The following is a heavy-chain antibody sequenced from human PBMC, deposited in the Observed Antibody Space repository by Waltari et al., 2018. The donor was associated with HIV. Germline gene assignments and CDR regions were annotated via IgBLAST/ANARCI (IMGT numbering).Heavy chain of an antibody. CDR1: GGSISNYY. CDR2: IYSSGTT. Sequence: QVQLQESGPGLVKTSETLSLTCTVSGGSISNYYWSCIRQTAGKGLEWIWRIYSSGTTEYNPSLKSRVTMSVDTSKNQFSLNLTSVTAADTAVYYCARDGSPIDFWGQGTLVTVSS. V-gene: IGHV4-4*07. J-gene: IGHJ4*02. CDR3: ARDGSPIDF.